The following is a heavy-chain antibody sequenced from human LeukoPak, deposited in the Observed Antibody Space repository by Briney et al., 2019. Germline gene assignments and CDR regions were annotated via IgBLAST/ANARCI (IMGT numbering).Heavy chain of an antibody. J-gene: IGHJ5*02. CDR3: ARDNCSSTSCYGWFDP. CDR1: GYIFTSYD. V-gene: IGHV1-8*01. CDR2: MNPNSGNT. D-gene: IGHD2-2*01. Sequence: GASVKVSCKASGYIFTSYDINWVRQATGQGLEWMGWMNPNSGNTGYAQKFQGRVTMTRNTSISTAYMELSRLRSDDTAVYYCARDNCSSTSCYGWFDPWGQGTLVTVSS.